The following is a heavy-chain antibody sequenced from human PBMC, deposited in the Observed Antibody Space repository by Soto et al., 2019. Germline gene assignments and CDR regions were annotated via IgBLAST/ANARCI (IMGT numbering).Heavy chain of an antibody. V-gene: IGHV1-58*02. CDR3: AASSDDSSGYFPLGS. J-gene: IGHJ5*02. D-gene: IGHD3-22*01. Sequence: QMQLVQSGPEVKKPGTSVKVSCKASGFTFTSSGMQWVRQARGQRLEWIGWIVVGSGNTNYAQKFQERVTITRDMSTSTDYMELGSLRSEDTAVYYCAASSDDSSGYFPLGSWGQGTLVTVSS. CDR2: IVVGSGNT. CDR1: GFTFTSSG.